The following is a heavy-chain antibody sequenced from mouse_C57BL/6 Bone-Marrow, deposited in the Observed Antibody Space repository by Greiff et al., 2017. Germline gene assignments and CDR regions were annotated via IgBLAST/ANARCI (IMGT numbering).Heavy chain of an antibody. Sequence: DVHLVESGPGLVKPSPSLSLTCSVTGYSITSGYYWNWIRQFPGNKLEWMGYISYDGSNNYNPSLKNRITITRDTSKNQFFLKWKSVTTEDTATYYCASSPYDFDYGGQGTTLTVSS. CDR2: ISYDGSN. CDR1: GYSITSGYY. CDR3: ASSPYDFDY. V-gene: IGHV3-6*01. D-gene: IGHD2-14*01. J-gene: IGHJ2*01.